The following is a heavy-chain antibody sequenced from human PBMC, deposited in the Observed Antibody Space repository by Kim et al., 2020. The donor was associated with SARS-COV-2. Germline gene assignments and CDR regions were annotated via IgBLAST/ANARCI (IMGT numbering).Heavy chain of an antibody. CDR3: ARAHLGAVDY. CDR2: ISSDGTIT. Sequence: GGSLRLSCAASGFTFSSYWMHWVRQAPGKGLVWVSRISSDGTITNYADSVKGRFTISRDNAKNTLYLQMNSLRADDTAVYYCARAHLGAVDYWGQGTLVTASS. CDR1: GFTFSSYW. V-gene: IGHV3-74*01. D-gene: IGHD1-26*01. J-gene: IGHJ4*02.